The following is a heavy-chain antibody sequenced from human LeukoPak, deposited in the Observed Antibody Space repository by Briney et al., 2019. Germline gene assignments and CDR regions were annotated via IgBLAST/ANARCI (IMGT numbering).Heavy chain of an antibody. D-gene: IGHD6-19*01. V-gene: IGHV3-23*01. CDR1: GFTFSSYA. J-gene: IGHJ4*02. CDR2: ISGSGGGT. CDR3: AKGYSSGWPYYFDS. Sequence: GGSLRLSCAASGFTFSSYAMSWVRQAPGKGLEWVSAISGSGGGTYYADSVKGRFTISRDNSKDTPYLQMNSLRAEDMAVYYCAKGYSSGWPYYFDSWGQGTLVTVSS.